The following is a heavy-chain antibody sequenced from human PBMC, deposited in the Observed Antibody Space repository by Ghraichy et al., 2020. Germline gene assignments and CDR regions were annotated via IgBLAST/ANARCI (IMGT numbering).Heavy chain of an antibody. CDR2: INPSGGSP. CDR1: GYTFTSNY. CDR3: ARVRGDGNYYSY. D-gene: IGHD1-26*01. V-gene: IGHV1-46*01. Sequence: ASVKVSCKASGYTFTSNYIHWVRQAPGQYLEWMGVINPSGGSPSYAQKFQGRVTMTRDTSTSTVYMEVSSLRSEDTAVYYCARVRGDGNYYSYWGQGTLVTVSS. J-gene: IGHJ4*02.